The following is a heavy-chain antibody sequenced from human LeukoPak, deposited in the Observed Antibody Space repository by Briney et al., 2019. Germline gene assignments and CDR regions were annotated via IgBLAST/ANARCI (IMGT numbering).Heavy chain of an antibody. CDR3: VKVPDYDILTGYLDY. CDR2: ISSNGGST. V-gene: IGHV3-64D*06. J-gene: IGHJ4*02. Sequence: GGSLRLSCSASGFTFSSDAMHWVRQAPGKGLEYVSAISSNGGSTHYADSVKGRFTISRDNSKNTLYLQMSSLRAEDTAVYYCVKVPDYDILTGYLDYWAREPWSPSPQ. D-gene: IGHD3-9*01. CDR1: GFTFSSDA.